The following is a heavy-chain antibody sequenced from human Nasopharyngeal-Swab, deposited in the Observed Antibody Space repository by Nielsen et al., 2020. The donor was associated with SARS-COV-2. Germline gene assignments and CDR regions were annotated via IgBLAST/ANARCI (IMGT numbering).Heavy chain of an antibody. CDR2: INHSGST. J-gene: IGHJ6*03. CDR3: AGGRRVVRGVIITNYYYYYYMDV. Sequence: RQAPGKGLEWIGEINHSGSTNYNPSLKSRVTISVDTSKNQFSLKLSSVTAADTAVYYCAGGRRVVRGVIITNYYYYYYMDVWGKGTTVTVSS. V-gene: IGHV4-34*01. D-gene: IGHD3-10*01.